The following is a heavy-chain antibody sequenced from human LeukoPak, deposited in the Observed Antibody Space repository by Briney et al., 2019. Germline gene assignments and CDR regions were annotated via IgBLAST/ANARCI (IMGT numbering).Heavy chain of an antibody. Sequence: GGSLRLSCAAAGFTFSSYGMHWVRQAPGKGLEWVAVISYDGSNKYYADPVKGRFTISRDNSKNTLYLQMNSLRAEDTAVYYCAKDLSNSSGWPKLDYWGQGTLVTVSS. CDR3: AKDLSNSSGWPKLDY. D-gene: IGHD6-19*01. J-gene: IGHJ4*02. V-gene: IGHV3-30*18. CDR1: GFTFSSYG. CDR2: ISYDGSNK.